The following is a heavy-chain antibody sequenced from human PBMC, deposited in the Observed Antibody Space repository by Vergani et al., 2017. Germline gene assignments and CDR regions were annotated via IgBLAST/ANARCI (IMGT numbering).Heavy chain of an antibody. J-gene: IGHJ5*02. Sequence: QVQLVESGGGVVQPGRSLRLSCAASGFTFNQYGMHWVRQAPGKGLEWVAVTWYDGNNKQYADSVKGRFTISRDNSKSTMYLQMNSLRDEDTGVYYGARDLRLLYNRFDPWVQGTLVTVSS. D-gene: IGHD1-14*01. V-gene: IGHV3-33*01. CDR3: ARDLRLLYNRFDP. CDR2: TWYDGNNK. CDR1: GFTFNQYG.